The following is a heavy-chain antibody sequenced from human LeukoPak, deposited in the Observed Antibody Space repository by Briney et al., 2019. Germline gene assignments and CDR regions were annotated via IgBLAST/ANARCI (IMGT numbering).Heavy chain of an antibody. V-gene: IGHV4-4*07. J-gene: IGHJ3*02. CDR2: IYTSGST. D-gene: IGHD2-2*01. Sequence: PSETLSLTCTVSGGSISNYYWSWIRQPAGKGLEMIGHIYTSGSTNYNPSLKSRVTMSVDTSKNQFSLKLSSVTAADTAVYYCARFRCSSSSCASRGAFDIWGQGTIVTVSS. CDR1: GGSISNYY. CDR3: ARFRCSSSSCASRGAFDI.